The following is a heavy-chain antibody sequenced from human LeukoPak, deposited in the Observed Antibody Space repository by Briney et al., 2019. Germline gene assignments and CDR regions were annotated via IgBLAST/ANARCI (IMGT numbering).Heavy chain of an antibody. V-gene: IGHV4-38-2*01. D-gene: IGHD1-26*01. CDR1: DYSIRSGYY. Sequence: PSETLSLTCAVSDYSIRSGYYWGWFRQPPGKGLEWIATTYHTGSTYYNPSLKSRVTISVDKSKNHFSLKVTSVTAADTAVYYCARRSYDRFTFDSWGQGTLVTASS. J-gene: IGHJ4*02. CDR2: TYHTGST. CDR3: ARRSYDRFTFDS.